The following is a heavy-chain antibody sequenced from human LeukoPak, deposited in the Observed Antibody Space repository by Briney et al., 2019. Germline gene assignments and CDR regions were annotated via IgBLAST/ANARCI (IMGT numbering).Heavy chain of an antibody. D-gene: IGHD3-16*01. Sequence: ASVKVSCKASGYTFTGYYMHWVRQAPGQGLEWMGWINPNSGGTNYAQKFQGGVTMTRDTSISTAYMELRRLRSDDTAVYYCARDLLRHYVWGSYKSPGTPVRRDYWGQGTLVTVSS. CDR3: ARDLLRHYVWGSYKSPGTPVRRDY. V-gene: IGHV1-2*02. CDR1: GYTFTGYY. J-gene: IGHJ4*02. CDR2: INPNSGGT.